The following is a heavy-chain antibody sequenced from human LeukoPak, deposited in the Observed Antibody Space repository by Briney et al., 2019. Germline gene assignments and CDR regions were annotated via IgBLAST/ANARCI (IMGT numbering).Heavy chain of an antibody. CDR1: GYSLTSHA. Sequence: ASVKVSCKASGYSLTSHAIHWARQAPGQRLEWMGWINTGNANTKYSQKFQGRFTFTRDTSANTAYMELSSLRSEDTAVYYCARERGGTYYDYWGQGTLVIVSS. J-gene: IGHJ4*02. CDR2: INTGNANT. D-gene: IGHD1-26*01. V-gene: IGHV1-3*04. CDR3: ARERGGTYYDY.